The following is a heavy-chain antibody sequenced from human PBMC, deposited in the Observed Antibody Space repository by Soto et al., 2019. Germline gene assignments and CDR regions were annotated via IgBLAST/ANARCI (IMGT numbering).Heavy chain of an antibody. V-gene: IGHV3-30*18. CDR1: GFTFSSFG. CDR2: ISYDGSNK. Sequence: GGSLRLSCAASGFTFSSFGMHWVRQAPGKGLEWVAVISYDGSNKEYADSVKGRFTISRDSSKDTLFLQMNSLRTEDTAVYYCSKDQGSSGWTGPFDYWGHGTLVTVSS. J-gene: IGHJ4*01. CDR3: SKDQGSSGWTGPFDY. D-gene: IGHD6-19*01.